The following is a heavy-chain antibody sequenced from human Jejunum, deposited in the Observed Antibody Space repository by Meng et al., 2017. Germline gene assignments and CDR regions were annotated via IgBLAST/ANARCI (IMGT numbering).Heavy chain of an antibody. CDR3: ARAKVTPMGYWFDP. V-gene: IGHV4-39*01. Sequence: QLQVQESGPGLVKPSETLSLTCTVSGGSINTNTYYLDWIRQPPGKGMEWIGSVYYTGRTFYNPSLKSRVTISLDTSKNQFSLNLRSVAAADTAVYYCARAKVTPMGYWFDPWGQGTLVTVSS. CDR1: GGSINTNTYY. CDR2: VYYTGRT. D-gene: IGHD2-21*02. J-gene: IGHJ5*02.